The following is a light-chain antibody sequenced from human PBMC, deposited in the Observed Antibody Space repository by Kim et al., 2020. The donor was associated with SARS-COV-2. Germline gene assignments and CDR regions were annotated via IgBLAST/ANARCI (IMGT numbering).Light chain of an antibody. CDR2: AVS. Sequence: ASVGDRVTITCRASQSVSSYLNWYQQKPGKAPDLLIYAVSSLQSVVPSMFRGSGSGTDFTLTISSLQPEDFATYYCQQSYNTPRTFGQGTKVDIK. V-gene: IGKV1-39*01. CDR1: QSVSSY. J-gene: IGKJ1*01. CDR3: QQSYNTPRT.